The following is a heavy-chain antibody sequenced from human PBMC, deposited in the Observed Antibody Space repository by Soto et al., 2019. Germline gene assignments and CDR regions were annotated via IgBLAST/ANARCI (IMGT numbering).Heavy chain of an antibody. CDR1: GGSISSGGHY. V-gene: IGHV4-31*03. J-gene: IGHJ4*02. Sequence: QVQLQESGPELVKPSQTLTLTCTVSGGSISSGGHYWTWIRQLPGKGLEWIGFIYYSGTTFYNPALQSRVSISVDTSKNHFSLKLSSVTAADTAVHFCASDRSGSKIDQWGQGTLVTVSS. CDR3: ASDRSGSKIDQ. CDR2: IYYSGTT. D-gene: IGHD3-22*01.